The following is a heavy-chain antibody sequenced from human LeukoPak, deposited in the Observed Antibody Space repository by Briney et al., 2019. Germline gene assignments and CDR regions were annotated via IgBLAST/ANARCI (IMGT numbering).Heavy chain of an antibody. Sequence: ASVKVSCKASGYTFTCYYMHWVRQAPGQGLEWMGRINPNSGGTNYAQKFQGRVTMTRDTSISTAYMELSRLRSDDTAVYYCARVASYYGSGSYYNHNWGQGTLVTVSS. V-gene: IGHV1-2*06. CDR3: ARVASYYGSGSYYNHN. CDR1: GYTFTCYY. J-gene: IGHJ4*02. CDR2: INPNSGGT. D-gene: IGHD3-10*01.